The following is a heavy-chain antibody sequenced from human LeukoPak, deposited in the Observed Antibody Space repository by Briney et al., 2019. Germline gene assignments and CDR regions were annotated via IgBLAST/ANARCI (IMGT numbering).Heavy chain of an antibody. Sequence: SETLSLTCAVYGGSFSGYCWSWIRQPPGKGLEWIGEINHSGSTNYNPSLKSRVTISVDTSKNQFSLKLSSVTAADTAVYYCARADILTGYYPGDWFDPWGQGTLVTVSS. CDR3: ARADILTGYYPGDWFDP. CDR2: INHSGST. D-gene: IGHD3-9*01. V-gene: IGHV4-34*01. CDR1: GGSFSGYC. J-gene: IGHJ5*02.